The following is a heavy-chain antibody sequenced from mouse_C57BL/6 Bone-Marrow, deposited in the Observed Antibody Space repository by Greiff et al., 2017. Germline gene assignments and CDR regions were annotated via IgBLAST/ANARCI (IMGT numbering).Heavy chain of an antibody. Sequence: EVQLQQSGPELVKPGASVKMSCKASGYTFTDYNMHWVKQSHGKSLEWIGYINPNNGGTSYNQKFKGKATLTVNKSSSTAYMQLRSLTSEDSAVYYCARYTTVVDPCGWGQGATLTVSS. CDR3: ARYTTVVDPCG. CDR1: GYTFTDYN. V-gene: IGHV1-22*01. D-gene: IGHD1-1*01. J-gene: IGHJ2*01. CDR2: INPNNGGT.